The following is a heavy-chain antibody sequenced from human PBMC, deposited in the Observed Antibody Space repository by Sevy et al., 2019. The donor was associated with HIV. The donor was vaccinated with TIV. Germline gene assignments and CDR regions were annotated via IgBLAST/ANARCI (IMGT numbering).Heavy chain of an antibody. D-gene: IGHD3-16*02. CDR3: AREGVLLGGSIVSYGMDV. Sequence: GGSLRLSCEGSGFSFSRSPMHWVRQAPGKGLEWVAVMSYNGNRKYNEDSVKGRFTISRDDSKNTVFLQMNSVRVEDTGVYYCAREGVLLGGSIVSYGMDVWGQGTTVTVSS. V-gene: IGHV3-30-3*01. J-gene: IGHJ6*02. CDR2: MSYNGNRK. CDR1: GFSFSRSP.